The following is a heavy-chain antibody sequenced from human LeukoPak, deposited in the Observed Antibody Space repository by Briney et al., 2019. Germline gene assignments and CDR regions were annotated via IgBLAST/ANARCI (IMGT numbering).Heavy chain of an antibody. V-gene: IGHV3-11*05. CDR1: GFTFSDYY. J-gene: IGHJ4*02. D-gene: IGHD6-13*01. Sequence: GGSLRLSCAASGFTFSDYYMSWIRQAPGKGLEWVSYISSSSSYTNYADSVKGRFTISRDNAKNSLYLQMNSLRAEDTAVYYCARGAAAADFDYWGQGTLVTVSS. CDR2: ISSSSSYT. CDR3: ARGAAAADFDY.